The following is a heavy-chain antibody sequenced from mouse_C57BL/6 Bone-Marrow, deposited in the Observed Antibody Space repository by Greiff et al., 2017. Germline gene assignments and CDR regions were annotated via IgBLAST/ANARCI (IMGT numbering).Heavy chain of an antibody. CDR2: TFYSGIT. V-gene: IGHV3-3*01. J-gene: IGHJ4*01. CDR3: ATRSTCYREAMDY. CDR1: GFSINSDCY. Sequence: VQLKESGPSLVRPSQTLSLTCTVTGFSINSDCYWIWIRQFPGNKLEYIGYTFYSGITYYNPSFESRTYITRDTSKNQFSLKLSSVTTEDTATYYCATRSTCYREAMDYWGQGTSVTVSS. D-gene: IGHD2-12*01.